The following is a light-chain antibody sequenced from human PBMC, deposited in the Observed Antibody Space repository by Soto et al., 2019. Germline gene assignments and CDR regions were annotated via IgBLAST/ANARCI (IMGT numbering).Light chain of an antibody. CDR1: SSDVGGYNY. J-gene: IGLJ2*01. CDR2: DVS. CDR3: SSYTSSSTLRV. V-gene: IGLV2-14*01. Sequence: QSALTQPASVSGSPGPSITISCTGTSSDVGGYNYVSWYQQHPGQAPKLMIYDVSNRPSGVSNRFSGSKSGNTASLTISGLQAEDEADYYCSSYTSSSTLRVFGGGTKLTVL.